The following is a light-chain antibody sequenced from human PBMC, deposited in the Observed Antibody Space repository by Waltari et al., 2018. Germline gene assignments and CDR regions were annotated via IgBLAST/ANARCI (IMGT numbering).Light chain of an antibody. V-gene: IGKV1-39*01. CDR3: QQSYITPRT. J-gene: IGKJ2*01. CDR1: QSISMY. CDR2: SVS. Sequence: DIQTTQSPASLSASVGDSAIITCRASQSISMYLNWYQQKPGKAPKLLMYSVSSLQSGVPSRFSGSGSGTDFTLTISSLQPEDFATYYCQQSYITPRTFGQGTKLEI.